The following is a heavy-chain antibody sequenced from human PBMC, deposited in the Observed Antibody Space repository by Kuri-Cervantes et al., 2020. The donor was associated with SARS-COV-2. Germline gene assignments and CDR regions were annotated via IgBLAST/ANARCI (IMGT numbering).Heavy chain of an antibody. CDR2: IYSSGST. J-gene: IGHJ2*01. CDR1: GYSISSGHC. D-gene: IGHD2-2*01. CDR3: ARHYITRYFDL. V-gene: IGHV4-38-2*02. Sequence: GSLRLSCSVSGYSISSGHCWGWIRQPPGKGLEWIGSIYSSGSTYYNPSLKSRVTISAHTSKNQFSLKLSSVTAADTAVYYCARHYITRYFDLWGRGTLVTVSS.